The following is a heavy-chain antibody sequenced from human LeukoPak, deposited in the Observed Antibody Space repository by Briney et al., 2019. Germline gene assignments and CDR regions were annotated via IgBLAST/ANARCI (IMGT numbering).Heavy chain of an antibody. CDR3: ARDALGYCSSTSCYNLDY. V-gene: IGHV1-69*05. Sequence: ASVKVSCKASGGTFSSYAISWVRQAPGQGLEWMGGIVPIFGTANYAQKFQGRVTITTDESTSTAYMELSSLRSEDTAVYYCARDALGYCSSTSCYNLDYWGQGTLVTVSS. CDR2: IVPIFGTA. CDR1: GGTFSSYA. D-gene: IGHD2-2*02. J-gene: IGHJ4*02.